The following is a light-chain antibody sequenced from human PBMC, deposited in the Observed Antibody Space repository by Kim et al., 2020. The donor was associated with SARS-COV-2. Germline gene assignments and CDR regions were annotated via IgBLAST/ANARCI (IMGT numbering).Light chain of an antibody. J-gene: IGLJ3*02. CDR2: YDD. V-gene: IGLV1-36*01. CDR1: SSNIGNNA. CDR3: AAWDDRLNGPV. Sequence: QSVLTQPPSVSESPRQRVTISCSGSSSNIGNNAVNWYQQLPGKAPKLLIYYDDQLPSGVSYRFSGSKSGTSASLAISGLQSEDEADYYCAAWDDRLNGPVFGGGTQLTVL.